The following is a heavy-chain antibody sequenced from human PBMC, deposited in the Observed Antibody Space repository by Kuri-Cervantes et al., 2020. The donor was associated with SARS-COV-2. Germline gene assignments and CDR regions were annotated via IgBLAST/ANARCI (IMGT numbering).Heavy chain of an antibody. V-gene: IGHV3-7*02. Sequence: GGSLRLSCAASGFTFSSYWMNWVRQAPGKGLEWVASIKQDGSGQYYVDSVKGRFTISRDNAKNSLFLQMNSLRAEDTAVYYCARVPSITMVRGANSYGMDVWGQGTTVTVSS. CDR1: GFTFSSYW. D-gene: IGHD3-10*01. CDR2: IKQDGSGQ. CDR3: ARVPSITMVRGANSYGMDV. J-gene: IGHJ6*02.